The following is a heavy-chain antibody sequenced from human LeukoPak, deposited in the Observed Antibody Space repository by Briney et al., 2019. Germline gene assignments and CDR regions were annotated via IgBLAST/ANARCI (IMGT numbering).Heavy chain of an antibody. D-gene: IGHD3-22*01. V-gene: IGHV4-39*01. CDR3: ASCWDHDSSGCMSMDY. Sequence: NPSETLSPTCTVSGGSISSSSYYWGWIRQPPGKGLEWIGSIYYSGSTYYNPSLKSRVTISVDTSKNQFSLKLSSVTAADTAVYYCASCWDHDSSGCMSMDYWGQGTLVTVSS. J-gene: IGHJ4*02. CDR1: GGSISSSSYY. CDR2: IYYSGST.